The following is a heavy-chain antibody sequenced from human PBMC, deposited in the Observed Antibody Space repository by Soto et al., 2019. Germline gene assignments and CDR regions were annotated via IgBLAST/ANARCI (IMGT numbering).Heavy chain of an antibody. D-gene: IGHD3-3*01. J-gene: IGHJ4*02. CDR2: INHSGST. CDR3: ARGLRITIFGVVMATYYFDY. CDR1: GGSFSGYY. Sequence: QVQLQQWGAGLLKPSETLSLTCAVYGGSFSGYYWSWIRQPPGKGLEWIGEINHSGSTNYNPSLKSRVTISVDTSKNQFSLKLSSVTAGDTAVYYCARGLRITIFGVVMATYYFDYWGQGTLVTVSS. V-gene: IGHV4-34*01.